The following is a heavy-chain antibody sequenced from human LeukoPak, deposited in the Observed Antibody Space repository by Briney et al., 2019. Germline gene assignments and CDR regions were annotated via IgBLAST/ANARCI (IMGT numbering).Heavy chain of an antibody. CDR3: ARVTGYMIEDYFDY. D-gene: IGHD3-9*01. CDR1: GGSISSYY. CDR2: IYYSGST. J-gene: IGHJ4*02. Sequence: SETLSLTCTVSGGSISSYYWSWIRQPPGKGLEWIGYIYYSGSTNYNPSLKSRVTISVDTSKNPFSLKLRSVTAADTAVYYCARVTGYMIEDYFDYWGQGILVTVSS. V-gene: IGHV4-59*01.